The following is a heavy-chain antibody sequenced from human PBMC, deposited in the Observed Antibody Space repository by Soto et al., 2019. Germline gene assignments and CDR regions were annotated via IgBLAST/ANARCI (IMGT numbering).Heavy chain of an antibody. V-gene: IGHV4-61*01. D-gene: IGHD3-10*01. J-gene: IGHJ4*02. CDR2: ISHSGRT. CDR1: GASLRSGSYY. Sequence: QVQLQESGPGLVKPSETLSLICTVSGASLRSGSYYWSWIRQPPGKGLEWIGYISHSGRTNYDPSLKSRLTMSVDTSQNQFSQQLNSVTAADTAVYYCSYGSSFDYWGQGTLVTVSS. CDR3: SYGSSFDY.